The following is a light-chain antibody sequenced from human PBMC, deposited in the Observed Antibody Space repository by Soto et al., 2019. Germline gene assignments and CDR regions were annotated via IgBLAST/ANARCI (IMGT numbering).Light chain of an antibody. CDR1: ESISTN. J-gene: IGKJ2*01. Sequence: EIVMTQSPATLSVSPGDRATVSYKASESISTNLAWYQQRPGQAPRLLIYGASTRATGIPARFSGSGYATEFTLTISSLESEDFAVYYCHQYNNRPPYTFGQGTQLEI. CDR2: GAS. CDR3: HQYNNRPPYT. V-gene: IGKV3-15*01.